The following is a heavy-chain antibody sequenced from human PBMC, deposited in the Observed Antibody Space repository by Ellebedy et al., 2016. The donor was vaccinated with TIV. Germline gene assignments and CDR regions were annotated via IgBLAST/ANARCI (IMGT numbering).Heavy chain of an antibody. J-gene: IGHJ4*02. D-gene: IGHD6-19*01. CDR2: ISSSSSYI. Sequence: GGSLRLXCAASGFTFDDYGMNWVRQAPGKGLEWVSSISSSSSYIYYADSVKGRFTISRDNAKNSLYLQMNSLRAEDTAVYYCAVAGIPHYFDYWGQGTLVTVSS. V-gene: IGHV3-21*01. CDR3: AVAGIPHYFDY. CDR1: GFTFDDYG.